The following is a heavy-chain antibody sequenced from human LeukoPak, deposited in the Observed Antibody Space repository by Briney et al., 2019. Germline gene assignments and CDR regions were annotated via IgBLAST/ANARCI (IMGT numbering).Heavy chain of an antibody. V-gene: IGHV5-51*01. CDR2: GYPGDSAT. J-gene: IGHJ5*02. D-gene: IGHD4-23*01. CDR3: ASLADYGGNPNWFDP. Sequence: GESLNISCKGSGYSSTCYWIGWVRHMPARRLERMGIGYPGDSATRASPSFQGQVTISADKSIRPAYLPCSSRTASHTAMYYCASLADYGGNPNWFDPWGQGTLVTVSS. CDR1: GYSSTCYW.